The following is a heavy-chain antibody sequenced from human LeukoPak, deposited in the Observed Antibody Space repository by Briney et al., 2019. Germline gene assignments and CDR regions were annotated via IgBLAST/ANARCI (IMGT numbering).Heavy chain of an antibody. D-gene: IGHD3-10*01. CDR2: VFTTGGT. CDR3: ARTSGSYSHPYYYYYYTDI. CDR1: GASMSSSF. V-gene: IGHV4-4*07. Sequence: PSETLSLTCTVSGASMSSSFWIWVRQSAGKGLEWIGHVFTTGGTNYNPSLKSRVSISVDKSKNQVSLKLTSVTAADTAVYFCARTSGSYSHPYYYYYYTDIWGSGTTVTVSS. J-gene: IGHJ6*03.